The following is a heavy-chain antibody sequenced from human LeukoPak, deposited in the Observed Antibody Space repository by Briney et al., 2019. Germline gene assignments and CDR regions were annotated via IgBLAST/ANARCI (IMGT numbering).Heavy chain of an antibody. CDR3: ARAGDYGDYYWFDP. V-gene: IGHV1-46*01. D-gene: IGHD4-17*01. CDR1: GYTFTSNY. Sequence: ASVKVSCKASGYTFTSNYIHWVRQAPGQGLEWMGMIYPRDGSTSYAQKFQGRVTVTTDTSTSTAYMELRSLRSDDTAVYYCARAGDYGDYYWFDPWGQGTLVTVSS. J-gene: IGHJ5*02. CDR2: IYPRDGST.